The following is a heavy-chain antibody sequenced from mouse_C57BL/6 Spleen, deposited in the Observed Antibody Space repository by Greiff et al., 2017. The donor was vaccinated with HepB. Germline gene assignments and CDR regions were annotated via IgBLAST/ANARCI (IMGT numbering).Heavy chain of an antibody. J-gene: IGHJ3*01. CDR2: ISDGGSYT. D-gene: IGHD1-1*01. V-gene: IGHV5-4*01. CDR3: ARDKGDYYGSSTWFAY. CDR1: GFTFSSYA. Sequence: EVQLVESGGGLVKPGGSLKLSCAASGFTFSSYAMSWVRQTPEERLEWVATISDGGSYTYYPDNVKGRFTISRDNAKNNLYLQMSHLKSEDTAMYYCARDKGDYYGSSTWFAYWGQGTLVTVSA.